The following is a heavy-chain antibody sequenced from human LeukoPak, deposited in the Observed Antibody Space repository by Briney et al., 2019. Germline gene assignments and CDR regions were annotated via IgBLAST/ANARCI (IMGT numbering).Heavy chain of an antibody. D-gene: IGHD2-2*01. CDR2: IWYDGSNK. CDR1: GFTFSSYG. Sequence: GGSLRLSCAASGFTFSSYGMHWVRQAPGKGLEWVAVIWYDGSNKYYADSVKGRFTISRDNSKNTLYLQMNSLRAEDTAVYYCARDGGIVVVPAAPGYYFDYWGQGTLVTVSS. J-gene: IGHJ4*02. V-gene: IGHV3-33*01. CDR3: ARDGGIVVVPAAPGYYFDY.